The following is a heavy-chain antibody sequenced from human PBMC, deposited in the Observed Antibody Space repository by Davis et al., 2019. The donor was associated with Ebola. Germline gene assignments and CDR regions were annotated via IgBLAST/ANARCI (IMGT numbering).Heavy chain of an antibody. Sequence: PGGSLRLSCVDSGFTFGSYWMHWVRQGPGKGLVWVSRITSDGNTAYADSVKGRFTISRDNAKKTLYLQMDSLTTDDTGVYYCAREGSGIYFDYWGQGALVTVSS. D-gene: IGHD3-10*01. CDR2: ITSDGNT. CDR3: AREGSGIYFDY. CDR1: GFTFGSYW. J-gene: IGHJ4*02. V-gene: IGHV3-74*01.